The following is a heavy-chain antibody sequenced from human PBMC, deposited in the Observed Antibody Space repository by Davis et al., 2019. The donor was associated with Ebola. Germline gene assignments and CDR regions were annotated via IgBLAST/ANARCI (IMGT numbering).Heavy chain of an antibody. V-gene: IGHV4-39*01. D-gene: IGHD3-10*01. CDR3: ARHSRKYYYGSGSYYDWFDP. Sequence: WVRQPPGKGLEWIGSIYYSGSTYYNPSLKSRVTISVDTSKNQFSLKLSSVTAADTAVYYCARHSRKYYYGSGSYYDWFDPWGQGTLVTVSS. CDR2: IYYSGST. J-gene: IGHJ5*02.